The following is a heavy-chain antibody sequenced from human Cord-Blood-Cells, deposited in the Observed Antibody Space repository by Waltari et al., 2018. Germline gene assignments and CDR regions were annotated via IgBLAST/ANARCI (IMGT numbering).Heavy chain of an antibody. J-gene: IGHJ3*02. CDR3: ARGSGILTGSAFDI. CDR2: IIPILGIA. D-gene: IGHD3-9*01. V-gene: IGHV1-69*10. CDR1: GAPFSSYA. Sequence: QVQPVQSAAEVTKPRASVKVTREASGAPFSSYAISWLRQAPGQGLEWMGGIIPILGIANYAQKFQGRVTITADESTSTAYMELSSLRSEDTAVYYCARGSGILTGSAFDIWGQGTMVTVSS.